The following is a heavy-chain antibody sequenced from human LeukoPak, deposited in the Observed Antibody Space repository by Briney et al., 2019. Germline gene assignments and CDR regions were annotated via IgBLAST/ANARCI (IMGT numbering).Heavy chain of an antibody. J-gene: IGHJ3*02. CDR2: INPSGGST. CDR1: GYTFTSYY. CDR3: ARVAAADAFDI. V-gene: IGHV1-46*01. Sequence: ASVEVSCKASGYTFTSYYMHWVRQAPGQGLEWMGIINPSGGSTSYAQKFQGRVTMTRDTSTSTVYMELSSLRSEDTAVYYCARVAAADAFDIWGQGTMVTVSS. D-gene: IGHD6-13*01.